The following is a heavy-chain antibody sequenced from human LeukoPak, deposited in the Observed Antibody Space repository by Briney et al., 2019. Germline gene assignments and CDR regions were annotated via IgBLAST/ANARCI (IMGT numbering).Heavy chain of an antibody. Sequence: SVKVSCTASGGTFSSYAISWVRQAPGQGLEWMGGIIPIFGTANYAQKFQGRVTITADESTSTAYMELSSLRSEDTAVYYCASPQSGSYDSEFDYWGQGTLVTVSS. D-gene: IGHD1-26*01. CDR2: IIPIFGTA. CDR1: GGTFSSYA. J-gene: IGHJ4*02. CDR3: ASPQSGSYDSEFDY. V-gene: IGHV1-69*13.